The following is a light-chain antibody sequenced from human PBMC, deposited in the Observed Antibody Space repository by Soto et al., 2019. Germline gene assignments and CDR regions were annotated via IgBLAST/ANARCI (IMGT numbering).Light chain of an antibody. J-gene: IGLJ1*01. Sequence: QSALAQPPSVSGAPGQTVIISCSGSSSNLGAPYDVNWFRQLPGTVPRLLIYGNNNRPSGVPDRFSGSKSGTSASLAITGLHAEDEADYYCQSYDSSLSGYVFGTGTKATV. CDR1: SSNLGAPYD. CDR2: GNN. CDR3: QSYDSSLSGYV. V-gene: IGLV1-40*01.